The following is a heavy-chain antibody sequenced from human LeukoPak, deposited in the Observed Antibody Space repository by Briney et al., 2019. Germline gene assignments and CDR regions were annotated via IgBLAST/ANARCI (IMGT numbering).Heavy chain of an antibody. J-gene: IGHJ4*02. CDR3: AKDGTRGIRFGKIAHYFDY. V-gene: IGHV3-30*02. CDR2: IRYDGSNK. Sequence: PGGSLGLSCAASGFTFSTYGMHWVRQAPGKGLEWVAFIRYDGSNKYYADSVKGRFTISRDSSKNTLYLQMNSLRVEDTAVYYCAKDGTRGIRFGKIAHYFDYWGQGTLVTVSS. CDR1: GFTFSTYG. D-gene: IGHD3-10*01.